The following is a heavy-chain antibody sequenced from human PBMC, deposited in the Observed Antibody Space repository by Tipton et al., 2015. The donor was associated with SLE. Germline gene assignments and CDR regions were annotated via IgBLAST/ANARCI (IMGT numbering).Heavy chain of an antibody. D-gene: IGHD3-16*01. CDR2: NYNSGSS. J-gene: IGHJ4*02. CDR1: GYSISSGYY. Sequence: TLSLTCVVSGYSISSGYYWAWIRQAPGKGLEWIGYNYNSGSSYYNPSLKSRVTISVDTSKNQFSLNLRSVTAADTAVYYCARQRMGAFDFWGPGTLVTVSS. V-gene: IGHV4-38-2*01. CDR3: ARQRMGAFDF.